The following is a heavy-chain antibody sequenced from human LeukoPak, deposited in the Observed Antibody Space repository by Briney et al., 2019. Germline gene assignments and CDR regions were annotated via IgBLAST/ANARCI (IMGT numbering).Heavy chain of an antibody. CDR2: ISSDARNT. J-gene: IGHJ3*02. CDR1: GFTFSSYW. Sequence: GGSLRLSCAASGFTFSSYWMYWVRQAPGKGLVWVSRISSDARNTNYADSVQGRFTISRDNAKNTLYLQMNSLRVEDTAVYYCASGIGVGGSFDIWGQGTMVTVSS. D-gene: IGHD3-3*01. CDR3: ASGIGVGGSFDI. V-gene: IGHV3-74*01.